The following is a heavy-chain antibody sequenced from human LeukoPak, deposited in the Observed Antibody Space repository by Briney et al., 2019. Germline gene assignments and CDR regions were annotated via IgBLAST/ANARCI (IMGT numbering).Heavy chain of an antibody. V-gene: IGHV3-30*18. Sequence: GGSLRLSCAASGFTFSSYAMHWVRQAPGKGLEWVAVISYEGSNKYYADSVKGRFTISRDNSRNTLHLQMNSLRAEDTALYSCAKASLRYFDWFSDYWGQGTLVTVSS. CDR1: GFTFSSYA. CDR2: ISYEGSNK. CDR3: AKASLRYFDWFSDY. J-gene: IGHJ4*02. D-gene: IGHD3-9*01.